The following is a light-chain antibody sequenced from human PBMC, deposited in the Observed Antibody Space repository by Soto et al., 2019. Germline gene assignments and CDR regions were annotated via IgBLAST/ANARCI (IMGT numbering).Light chain of an antibody. CDR3: AAWDDSLSVV. CDR1: SSNIGSNY. J-gene: IGLJ3*02. CDR2: RDN. V-gene: IGLV1-47*01. Sequence: QSVLTQPPSASGTPGQRVTISCSGSSSNIGSNYVWWYQQLPGLAPKLLIYRDNQRSSGVPDRFSGSKSGTSASLAISGLRSGDEADYYCAAWDDSLSVVFGGGTKLTVL.